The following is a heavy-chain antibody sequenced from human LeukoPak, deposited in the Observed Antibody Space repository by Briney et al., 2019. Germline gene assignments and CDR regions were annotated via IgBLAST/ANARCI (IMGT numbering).Heavy chain of an antibody. V-gene: IGHV3-23*01. D-gene: IGHD2-2*01. Sequence: GGSLRLSCEASGFTFRSFAMSWVRQAPGKGGEWLSGISASGHYIYQPASVKGRFTISRDNSKNKLYIEINSLRVEDAAVYYCARDGSWGDYQFYFYMDVWGKGTTVTVSS. CDR1: GFTFRSFA. CDR3: ARDGSWGDYQFYFYMDV. J-gene: IGHJ6*03. CDR2: ISASGHYI.